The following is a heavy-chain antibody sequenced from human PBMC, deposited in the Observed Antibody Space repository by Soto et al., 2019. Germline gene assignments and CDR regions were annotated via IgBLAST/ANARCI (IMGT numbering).Heavy chain of an antibody. J-gene: IGHJ3*02. CDR3: ARNNKRDDAFDI. D-gene: IGHD6-25*01. V-gene: IGHV3-23*01. CDR2: VSNRGDST. Sequence: GGSLRLSCEASGFTFTNYAMNWVRQAPGKGLEWVSSVSNRGDSTNYADSVTGRFTISRDNSRNTLYLQMNSLRAEDTAVYYCARNNKRDDAFDIWGQGTMVTVSS. CDR1: GFTFTNYA.